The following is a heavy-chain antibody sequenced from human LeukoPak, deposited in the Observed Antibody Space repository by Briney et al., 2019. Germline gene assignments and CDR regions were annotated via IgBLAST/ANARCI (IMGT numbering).Heavy chain of an antibody. CDR1: GYTFTSYA. V-gene: IGHV1-3*01. D-gene: IGHD3-10*01. CDR3: ARARGVMNGMDV. J-gene: IGHJ6*02. Sequence: ASVKVSCKASGYTFTSYAMHWVRQAPGQRLEWMGWINAGNGNTKYSQKFQGRVTITRDTSTSIAYMELSSLRSEDTAVYYCARARGVMNGMDVWGQGTTVTVSS. CDR2: INAGNGNT.